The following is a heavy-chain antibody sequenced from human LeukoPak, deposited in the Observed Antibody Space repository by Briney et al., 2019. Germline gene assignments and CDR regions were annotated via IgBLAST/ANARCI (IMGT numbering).Heavy chain of an antibody. Sequence: PSQTLSLTCTVSGGSISSGSYYWGWIRQPGGKGLEWIGRIYTGGSTNYNPSLKSRVTIPLDPSKNQFSLKLSSVTAADTAVYYCANSIDFDYGDYYFDYWGQGALVTISS. D-gene: IGHD4-17*01. CDR1: GGSISSGSYY. CDR2: IYTGGST. V-gene: IGHV4-61*02. J-gene: IGHJ4*02. CDR3: ANSIDFDYGDYYFDY.